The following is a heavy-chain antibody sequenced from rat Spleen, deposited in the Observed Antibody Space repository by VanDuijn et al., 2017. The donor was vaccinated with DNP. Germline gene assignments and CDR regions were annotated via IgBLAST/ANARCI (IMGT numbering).Heavy chain of an antibody. V-gene: IGHV5-25*01. Sequence: EVQLVGSDGGLVQPGRSMKLSCVASGFTFSDYYMAWVRQAPTRGLEWVASISTGGGNIDSRDSVKGRFTISRDNTKSTLYLQMDSLRSEDTATYYCSNNPHLRTAAPFDYWGQGAMVTVSS. CDR2: ISTGGGNI. CDR3: SNNPHLRTAAPFDY. J-gene: IGHJ2*01. D-gene: IGHD3-8*01. CDR1: GFTFSDYY.